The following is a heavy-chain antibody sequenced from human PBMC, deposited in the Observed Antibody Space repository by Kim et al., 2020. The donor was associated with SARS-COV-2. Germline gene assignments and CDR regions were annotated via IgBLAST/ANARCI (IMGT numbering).Heavy chain of an antibody. V-gene: IGHV3-33*01. D-gene: IGHD3-3*01. Sequence: GGSLRLSCAASGFTFSSYGMHWVRQAPGKGLEWVAVIWYDGSNKYYADSVKGRFTISRDNSKNTLYLQMNSLRAEDTAVYYCARPLLRFTNWCGMDVWGQGTTVTVSS. J-gene: IGHJ6*02. CDR1: GFTFSSYG. CDR3: ARPLLRFTNWCGMDV. CDR2: IWYDGSNK.